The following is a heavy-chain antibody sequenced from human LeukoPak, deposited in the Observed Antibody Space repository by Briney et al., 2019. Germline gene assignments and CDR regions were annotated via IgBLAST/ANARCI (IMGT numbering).Heavy chain of an antibody. CDR2: FNPNSGGS. J-gene: IGHJ5*01. D-gene: IGHD3-9*01. CDR3: AREKLRYFEKTGFDS. Sequence: ASVTVSCTSSGYTFTDYYIQWVRQAPGQGLEWMGWFNPNSGGSDYAQKFQGRVTMTGDTSISSGYMELSRLISDDTAVYYCAREKLRYFEKTGFDSWGQGTLVTVSS. CDR1: GYTFTDYY. V-gene: IGHV1-2*02.